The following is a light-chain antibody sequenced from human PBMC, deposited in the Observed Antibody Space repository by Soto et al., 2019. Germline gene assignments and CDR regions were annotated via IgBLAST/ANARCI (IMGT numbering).Light chain of an antibody. V-gene: IGKV3-20*01. CDR1: RSFASSY. J-gene: IGKJ2*01. CDR2: AAS. Sequence: EIVLTQSPVTLSLSPGERATLSCRASRSFASSYLGWYQQKPGQAPRLLIYAASTRATGIPDRFSGSGSANDFNLTIRRIEPEDSAVYYCQHYDSSPPYTFGQGTKLEIK. CDR3: QHYDSSPPYT.